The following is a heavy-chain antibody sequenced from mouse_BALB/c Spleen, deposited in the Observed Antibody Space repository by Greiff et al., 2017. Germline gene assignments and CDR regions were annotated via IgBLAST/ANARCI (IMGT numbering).Heavy chain of an antibody. J-gene: IGHJ1*01. CDR3: ARNGYYVHWYFDV. CDR2: ISSGGST. Sequence: EVKVEESGGGLVKPGGSLKLSCAASGFTFSSYAMSWVRQTPEKRLEWVASISSGGSTYYPDSVKGRFTISRDNARNILYLQMSSLRSEDTAMYYCARNGYYVHWYFDVWGAGTTVTVSS. V-gene: IGHV5-6-5*01. D-gene: IGHD2-3*01. CDR1: GFTFSSYA.